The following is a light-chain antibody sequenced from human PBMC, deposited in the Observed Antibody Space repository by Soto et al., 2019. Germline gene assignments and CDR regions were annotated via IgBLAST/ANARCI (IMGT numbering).Light chain of an antibody. Sequence: AIQKTQSPSSLSTFVGGRVTITCRASQDIRNELGWYQQKPGKAPKLLIYSASSLQSGVPSRFSGSGSGTHFTLTISSLQPEDFAAYYCLQDHNYPRTFGQGTKVEIK. CDR2: SAS. J-gene: IGKJ1*01. CDR3: LQDHNYPRT. V-gene: IGKV1-6*01. CDR1: QDIRNE.